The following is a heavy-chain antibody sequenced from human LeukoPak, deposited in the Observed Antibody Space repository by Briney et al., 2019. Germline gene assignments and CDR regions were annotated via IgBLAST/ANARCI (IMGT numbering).Heavy chain of an antibody. CDR1: GFTLGDHW. J-gene: IGHJ3*02. CDR3: ADPTPRGTSDI. CDR2: IKNKASRYTT. D-gene: IGHD4-17*01. V-gene: IGHV3-72*01. Sequence: GGSLRLSCAASGFTLGDHWMDWVRQTPGKGLEWVGLIKNKASRYTTQYAPSVRGRFTISRDDSRNSVYLQMNSLRTEGTAVYYCADPTPRGTSDIWGRGTMVTVSS.